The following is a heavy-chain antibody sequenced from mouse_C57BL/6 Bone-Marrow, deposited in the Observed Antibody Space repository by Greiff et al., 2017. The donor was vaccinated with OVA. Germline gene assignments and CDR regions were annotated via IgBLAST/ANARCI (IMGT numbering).Heavy chain of an antibody. V-gene: IGHV14-4*01. D-gene: IGHD1-1*01. J-gene: IGHJ4*01. CDR3: TSYYYGSSFYAMDY. CDR1: GFNIKDDY. Sequence: VLLQQSGAELVRPGASVKLSCTASGFNIKDDYMHWVKQRPEQGLEWIGWIDPENGDTEYSSKFPGKATITAATSSNTAYLQLSSITSEDTAVYYCTSYYYGSSFYAMDYWGQGTSVTVSS. CDR2: IDPENGDT.